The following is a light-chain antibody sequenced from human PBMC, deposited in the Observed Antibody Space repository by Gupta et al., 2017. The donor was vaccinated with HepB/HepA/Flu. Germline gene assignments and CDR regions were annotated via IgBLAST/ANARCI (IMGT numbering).Light chain of an antibody. Sequence: DIQMPQSPSSLSASVGDRVTITCQASQDMSNYLNWYQQKPGKAPKLLIYDASNLETGVPSRFSGSGSGTDFTFTISSLQPEDIATYYCQQYANLPFTFGQGTRLEIK. CDR3: QQYANLPFT. CDR2: DAS. J-gene: IGKJ5*01. V-gene: IGKV1-33*01. CDR1: QDMSNY.